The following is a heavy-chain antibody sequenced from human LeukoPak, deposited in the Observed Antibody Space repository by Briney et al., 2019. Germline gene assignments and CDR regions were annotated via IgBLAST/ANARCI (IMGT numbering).Heavy chain of an antibody. J-gene: IGHJ4*02. CDR3: AKTPYSSSWYVFDY. CDR1: GYSFTSYW. CDR2: IYPGDSDT. D-gene: IGHD6-13*01. Sequence: GESLKISCRGFGYSFTSYWIGWVRQMPGKGLEWMGIIYPGDSDTRYSPSFQGQVTTSADKSISTAYLQWSSLKASDSAIYYCAKTPYSSSWYVFDYWGQGTLVTVSS. V-gene: IGHV5-51*01.